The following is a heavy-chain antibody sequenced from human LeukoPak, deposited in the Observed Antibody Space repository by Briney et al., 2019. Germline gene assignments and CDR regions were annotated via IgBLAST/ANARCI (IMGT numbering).Heavy chain of an antibody. CDR1: GFTFDDYA. CDR2: ISGDGGST. V-gene: IGHV3-43*02. Sequence: GGSLRLSCAASGFTFDDYAMHWVRQAPGKGLEWVSLISGDGGSTYYADSVKGRFTISRDNSKNSLYLQMNSLRAEDTAVYYCARVAGENSVFDYWGQGTLVTVSS. J-gene: IGHJ4*02. CDR3: ARVAGENSVFDY. D-gene: IGHD6-19*01.